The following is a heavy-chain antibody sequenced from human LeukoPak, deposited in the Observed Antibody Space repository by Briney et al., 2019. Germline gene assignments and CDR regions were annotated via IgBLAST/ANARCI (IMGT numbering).Heavy chain of an antibody. J-gene: IGHJ3*01. CDR3: ARANMIISAFDF. D-gene: IGHD3-16*01. V-gene: IGHV4-59*01. Sequence: PSETLSLTCTVSGGSTSSYYWSWIPQPPGKGLEWIGSLCYSGSTNSNPSLKTRVTMSVDTYKNRFSLNLSSMTAADTAVYYCARANMIISAFDFWGQGTMVTVSS. CDR2: LCYSGST. CDR1: GGSTSSYY.